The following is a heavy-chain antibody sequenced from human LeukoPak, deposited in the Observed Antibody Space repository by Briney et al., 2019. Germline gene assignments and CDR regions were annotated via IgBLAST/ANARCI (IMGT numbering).Heavy chain of an antibody. CDR3: ARDAIAARGVV. D-gene: IGHD6-6*01. CDR1: GFTFRNYA. V-gene: IGHV3-23*03. Sequence: PGGSLRLSCAASGFTFRNYAMTWVRQAPGKGLEWVAGITRVGSSTQYGDAVNGRFTISRDNSKNTLYLQMDSLRVDDTAIYYCARDAIAARGVVWGQGTLVTVSS. J-gene: IGHJ4*02. CDR2: ITRVGSST.